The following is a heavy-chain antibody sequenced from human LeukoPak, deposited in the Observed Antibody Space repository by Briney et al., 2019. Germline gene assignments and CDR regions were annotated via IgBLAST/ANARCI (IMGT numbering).Heavy chain of an antibody. Sequence: ASVKVSCKASGYTFTSYDINWVRQATGQGLEWMGWMNPNSSNTGYAQKVQGRVTITRNTSISTAYIEMSSLRSEDTAVYYCARVPWYYDFWSSNSDWFDPWGQGTLVTVSS. D-gene: IGHD3-3*01. J-gene: IGHJ5*02. CDR3: ARVPWYYDFWSSNSDWFDP. V-gene: IGHV1-8*03. CDR1: GYTFTSYD. CDR2: MNPNSSNT.